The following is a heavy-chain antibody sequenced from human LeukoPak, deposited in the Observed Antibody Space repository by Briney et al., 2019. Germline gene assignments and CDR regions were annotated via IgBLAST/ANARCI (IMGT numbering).Heavy chain of an antibody. V-gene: IGHV3-21*01. D-gene: IGHD4/OR15-4a*01. CDR2: ITSSSSSI. J-gene: IGHJ4*02. CDR1: GFTFSIYT. CDR3: ARDLAWGAY. Sequence: GSLRLSCVASGFTFSIYTMSWVRQAPGKGLEWVSSITSSSSSIYSADSVKGRLTISRDNAKNSLYLEMNSLRDEDTAVYYCARDLAWGAYWGQGTLVTVSS.